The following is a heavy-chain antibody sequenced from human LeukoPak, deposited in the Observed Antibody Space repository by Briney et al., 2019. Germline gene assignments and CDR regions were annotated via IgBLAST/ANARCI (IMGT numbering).Heavy chain of an antibody. CDR3: ARDDYGGNSPPPYYYYGMDV. Sequence: SETLSLTCTVSGGSISSGSYYWSWIRQPAGTGLEWIGRVYTSGSTNYNPSLKSRVTISVDTSKNQFSLKLSSVTAADTAVYYRARDDYGGNSPPPYYYYGMDVWGQGTTVTVSS. J-gene: IGHJ6*02. CDR1: GGSISSGSYY. V-gene: IGHV4-61*02. D-gene: IGHD4-23*01. CDR2: VYTSGST.